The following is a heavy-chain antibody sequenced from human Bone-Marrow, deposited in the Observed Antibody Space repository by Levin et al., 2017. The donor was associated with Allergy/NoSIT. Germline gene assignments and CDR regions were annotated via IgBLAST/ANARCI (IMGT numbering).Heavy chain of an antibody. Sequence: GGSLRLSCAVSGFSVNDHYMDWVRQAPGKGLEWVGRSRNKRNGYTTQYAASVIGRFTMSRDDSENSLYLQMNSLTTEDTAVYYCARAFGSPDAIDIWGQGTMVAVSS. V-gene: IGHV3-72*01. J-gene: IGHJ3*02. CDR1: GFSVNDHY. CDR3: ARAFGSPDAIDI. CDR2: SRNKRNGYTT. D-gene: IGHD3-10*01.